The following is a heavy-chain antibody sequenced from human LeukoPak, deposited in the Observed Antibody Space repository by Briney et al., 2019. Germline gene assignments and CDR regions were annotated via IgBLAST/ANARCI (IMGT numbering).Heavy chain of an antibody. CDR2: IYYSGST. V-gene: IGHV4-59*01. CDR1: GGSISSYY. D-gene: IGHD6-19*01. Sequence: SETLSLTCTVSGGSISSYYWSWIRQPPGKGLEWIGYIYYSGSTNYNPSLKSRVTISVDTSKNQFSLKLSSVTAADTAVYYCARDIAVASHWYFDLWGRGTLVNVSS. J-gene: IGHJ2*01. CDR3: ARDIAVASHWYFDL.